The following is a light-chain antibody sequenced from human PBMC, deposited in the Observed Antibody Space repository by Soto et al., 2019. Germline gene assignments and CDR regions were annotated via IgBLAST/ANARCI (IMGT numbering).Light chain of an antibody. CDR1: QSISNS. J-gene: IGKJ2*02. CDR2: EAS. CDR3: QQRYNWPPCT. V-gene: IGKV3-11*01. Sequence: EVVLTQSPATLSLSPGERATLSCRASQSISNSLAWYQQKPGQAPRLLIYEASNRATGIPARFSGTGSGTDFTLTISSLEPEDFAVYYCQQRYNWPPCTFDQGTKLEIK.